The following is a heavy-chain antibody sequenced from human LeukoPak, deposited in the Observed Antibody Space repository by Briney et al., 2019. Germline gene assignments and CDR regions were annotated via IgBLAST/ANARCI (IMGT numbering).Heavy chain of an antibody. CDR1: GGTFSSYA. CDR2: IIPIFGTA. V-gene: IGHV1-69*05. J-gene: IGHJ3*02. CDR3: AGYSSSLAFDI. Sequence: VASVKVSCKASGGTFSSYAISWVRQAPGQGLEWMGGIIPIFGTANYAQKFQGRVTITTDESTSTAYMELSSLRSEDTAVYYCAGYSSSLAFDIWGQGTMFTVSS. D-gene: IGHD6-6*01.